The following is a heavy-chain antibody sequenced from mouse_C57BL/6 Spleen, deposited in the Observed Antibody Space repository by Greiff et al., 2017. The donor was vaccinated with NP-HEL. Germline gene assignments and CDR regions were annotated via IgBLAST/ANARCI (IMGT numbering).Heavy chain of an antibody. J-gene: IGHJ4*01. Sequence: QVQLQQSGAELVRPGTSVKVSCKASGYAFTNYLIEWVKQRPGQGLEWIGVINPGSGGTNYNEKFKGKVTLTADKSFSTAYMQLSSLTSEDSAVYFCARGEISAGAMDYWGQGTSVTVSS. V-gene: IGHV1-54*01. CDR3: ARGEISAGAMDY. CDR2: INPGSGGT. CDR1: GYAFTNYL.